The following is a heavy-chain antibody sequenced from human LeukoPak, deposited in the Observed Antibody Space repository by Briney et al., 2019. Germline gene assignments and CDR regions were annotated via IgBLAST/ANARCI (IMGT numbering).Heavy chain of an antibody. CDR3: TTISD. CDR2: ISGSSGYI. CDR1: GFSFSGYS. J-gene: IGHJ4*02. Sequence: GGSLRLSCAASGFSFSGYSMNWVRQAPGKGLEWVSSISGSSGYIYYADSVRGRFTVSRDNAKNSLYLQMNSLRAEDTAVYYCTTISDWGQGTLVTVSS. V-gene: IGHV3-21*01. D-gene: IGHD1-1*01.